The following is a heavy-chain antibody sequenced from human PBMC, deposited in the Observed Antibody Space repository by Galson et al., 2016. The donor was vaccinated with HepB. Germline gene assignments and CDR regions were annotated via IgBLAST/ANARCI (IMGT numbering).Heavy chain of an antibody. J-gene: IGHJ4*02. CDR3: VRVGSGYDY. CDR1: GFIISDYS. CDR2: IHYHGGST. V-gene: IGHV3-64*02. Sequence: SLRLSCAASGFIISDYSMHWVRQAPGKGLEYVSAIHYHGGSTFYADSVKGRFTISRDNSTNTLYLHVGSLRPEDMAVYYCVRVGSGYDYWGQGTLVTVSS. D-gene: IGHD3-22*01.